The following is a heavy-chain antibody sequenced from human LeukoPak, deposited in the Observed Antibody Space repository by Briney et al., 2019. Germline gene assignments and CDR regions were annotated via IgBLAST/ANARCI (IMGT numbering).Heavy chain of an antibody. D-gene: IGHD6-13*01. CDR1: GYTFTSYG. Sequence: ASVKVSCKASGYTFTSYGISWVRQAPGQGLEWMGRIIPILGIADYAQKFQGRVTITADKSTSTAYMELSSLRSEDTAVYYCARDRRSSSWYDAFDIWGQGTMVTVSS. J-gene: IGHJ3*02. V-gene: IGHV1-69*04. CDR2: IIPILGIA. CDR3: ARDRRSSSWYDAFDI.